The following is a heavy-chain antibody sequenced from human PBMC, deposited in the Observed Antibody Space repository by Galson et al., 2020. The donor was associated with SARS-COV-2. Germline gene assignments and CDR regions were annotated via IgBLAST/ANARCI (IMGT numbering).Heavy chain of an antibody. Sequence: SGTLSLSCTVSRDSISSTGYFWPWIRQPPGRRLEWIGSIFYTGTTYYNQSLQSRVTISSDTSKNQFSLTLSSVTAADTAVYYCARYAGYSTGYRSADFCGQGTLVPVSS. CDR1: RDSISSTGYF. CDR2: IFYTGTT. V-gene: IGHV4-39*07. J-gene: IGHJ4*02. D-gene: IGHD2-8*02. CDR3: ARYAGYSTGYRSADF.